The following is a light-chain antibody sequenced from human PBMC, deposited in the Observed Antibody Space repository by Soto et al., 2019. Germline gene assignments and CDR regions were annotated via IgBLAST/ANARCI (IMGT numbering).Light chain of an antibody. J-gene: IGKJ4*01. V-gene: IGKV3-15*01. Sequence: EIVMTQSPATLSLSPVDRATLPGRASQSISSNLAWYQQKPGQAPRLLIYGASTRAPGIPARFSGSGSGTDFNLNIASLEPEHLGVYYCQQDSSWPPTFGGGTKVDI. CDR3: QQDSSWPPT. CDR1: QSISSN. CDR2: GAS.